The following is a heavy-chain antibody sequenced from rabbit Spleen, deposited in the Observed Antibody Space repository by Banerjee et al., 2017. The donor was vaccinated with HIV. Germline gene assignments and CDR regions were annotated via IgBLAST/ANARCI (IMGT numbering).Heavy chain of an antibody. V-gene: IGHV1S45*01. J-gene: IGHJ4*01. Sequence: QEHLVESGGGLVQPGGSLKLSCKASGFDFSNYGVTWVRQAPGKGLEWIACIDTSDGDTDYANWPKGRFTISKASSTTVTLKMTSLTAADTATYFCARDGAGGSYFALWGPGTLVTVS. CDR1: GFDFSNYG. D-gene: IGHD8-1*01. CDR3: ARDGAGGSYFAL. CDR2: IDTSDGDT.